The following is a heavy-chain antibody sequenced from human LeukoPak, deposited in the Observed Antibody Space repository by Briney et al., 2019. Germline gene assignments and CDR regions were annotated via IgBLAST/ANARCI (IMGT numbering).Heavy chain of an antibody. CDR1: GFTFSSYW. Sequence: QSGGSLRLSCAASGFTFSSYWMSWVRQAPGKGLEWVANIKQDGSEKYYVDSVKGRFTISRDNAKNSLYLQMNSLRAEDTAVYYCASRSRGGSRGYYYYYYMDVWGKGTTVTVSS. V-gene: IGHV3-7*01. CDR2: IKQDGSEK. CDR3: ASRSRGGSRGYYYYYYMDV. D-gene: IGHD3-10*01. J-gene: IGHJ6*03.